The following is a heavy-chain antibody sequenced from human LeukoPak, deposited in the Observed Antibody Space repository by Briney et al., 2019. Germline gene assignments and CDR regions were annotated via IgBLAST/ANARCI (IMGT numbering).Heavy chain of an antibody. CDR3: ARVNLDSSGWWNIDY. Sequence: GGSLRLSCAASGFTFSSYWMSWVRQAPGKGLEWVAFIQYDVSSEYYADSVKGRFTVSRDNSKNTVYLQMNSLRAEDAAVYYCARVNLDSSGWWNIDYWGQGTLVTVSS. J-gene: IGHJ4*02. CDR1: GFTFSSYW. CDR2: IQYDVSSE. V-gene: IGHV3-30*02. D-gene: IGHD6-19*01.